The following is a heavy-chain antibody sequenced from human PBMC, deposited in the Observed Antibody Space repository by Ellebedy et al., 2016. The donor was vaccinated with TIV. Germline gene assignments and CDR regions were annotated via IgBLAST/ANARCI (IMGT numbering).Heavy chain of an antibody. CDR2: IKQDGRVN. J-gene: IGHJ4*02. CDR1: AFTLSSYW. CDR3: ARDDGSGYALEY. D-gene: IGHD3-22*01. V-gene: IGHV3-7*03. Sequence: PGGSLRLSCAASAFTLSSYWLAWVRQASGKGLEWVASIKQDGRVNSYVDSVTGRFTISRDNAKNPLHIQMNSQTAEETAVYYCARDDGSGYALEYWGQGTLVTVSS.